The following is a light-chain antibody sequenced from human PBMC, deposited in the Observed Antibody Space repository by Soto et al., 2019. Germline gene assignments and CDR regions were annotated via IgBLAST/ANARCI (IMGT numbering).Light chain of an antibody. CDR2: TVS. CDR3: MSYVDSTSTHWV. Sequence: QSALTQPASVSGSPGQSITISCTGTSSDVGANIFVSWYQQHPGKVPKLMIYTVSSRPSGVSQRFSGSKSGNTASLTISGLQAEDEADYYCMSYVDSTSTHWVLGGGTKLTVL. V-gene: IGLV2-14*01. CDR1: SSDVGANIF. J-gene: IGLJ3*02.